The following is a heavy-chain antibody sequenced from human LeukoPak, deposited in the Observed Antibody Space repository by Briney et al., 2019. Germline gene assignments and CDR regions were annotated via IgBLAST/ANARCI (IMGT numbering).Heavy chain of an antibody. CDR2: ISGGGTTI. Sequence: PGGSLRLSCAASGFTFSSYEMNWVRQAPGKGLEWVSYISGGGTTIFYADSVKGGFTISRDNAKNSLYLHMNSLSAEDTALYFCATETENSNYDAFDIWGQGTLVTVSS. D-gene: IGHD4-11*01. CDR3: ATETENSNYDAFDI. CDR1: GFTFSSYE. J-gene: IGHJ3*02. V-gene: IGHV3-48*03.